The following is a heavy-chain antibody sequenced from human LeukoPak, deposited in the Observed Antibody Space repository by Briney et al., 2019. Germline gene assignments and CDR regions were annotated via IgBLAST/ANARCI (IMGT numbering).Heavy chain of an antibody. CDR1: GGSISSYY. D-gene: IGHD6-13*01. CDR3: ARLPRIAAAGTHAFDI. Sequence: PSETLSLTCTVSGGSISSYYWSWIRQPAGKGLEWIGRIYTSGSTNHNPSLKSRVTMSVDTSKNQFSLKLSSVTAADTAVYYCARLPRIAAAGTHAFDIWGQGTMVTVSS. J-gene: IGHJ3*02. CDR2: IYTSGST. V-gene: IGHV4-4*07.